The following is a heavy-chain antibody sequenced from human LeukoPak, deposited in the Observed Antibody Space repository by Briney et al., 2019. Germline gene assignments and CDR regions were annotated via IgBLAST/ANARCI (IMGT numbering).Heavy chain of an antibody. J-gene: IGHJ4*02. CDR1: GYSISSGYY. D-gene: IGHD3-22*01. CDR3: AREFVGSSGYLGGY. V-gene: IGHV4-38-2*02. CDR2: IYHSGST. Sequence: SETLSLTCTVSGYSISSGYYWGWIRQPPGKGLEWIGSIYHSGSTYYNPSLKSRVTISVDTSKNQFSLKLSSVTAADTAVYYCAREFVGSSGYLGGYWGQGTLVTVSS.